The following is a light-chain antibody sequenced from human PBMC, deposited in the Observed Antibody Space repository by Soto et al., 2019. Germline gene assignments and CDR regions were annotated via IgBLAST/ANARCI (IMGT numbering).Light chain of an antibody. CDR2: DAS. J-gene: IGKJ3*01. V-gene: IGKV3-11*01. CDR3: QQRSNWPPGFT. Sequence: EIVLPQSPVTLSLSPGERATLSCRASQSVSSYLAWYQQKPGQPPRLLIYDASNRATGITDRFSGIGSGTDFTLTISRLEPDDFAVYYCQQRSNWPPGFTFGPGTKVDFK. CDR1: QSVSSY.